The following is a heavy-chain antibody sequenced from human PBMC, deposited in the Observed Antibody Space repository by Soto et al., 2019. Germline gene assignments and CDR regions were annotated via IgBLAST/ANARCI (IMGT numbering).Heavy chain of an antibody. Sequence: GGSLRLSCAASGFTFSSYSMNWVRQAPGKGLEWVSSISSSNSYIYYADSVKGRFTISRDNAKNSLYLQMNSLRAEDTAVYYCARPPNYYDSSGYYGYWGQGTLVTVSS. D-gene: IGHD3-22*01. V-gene: IGHV3-21*01. J-gene: IGHJ4*02. CDR2: ISSSNSYI. CDR3: ARPPNYYDSSGYYGY. CDR1: GFTFSSYS.